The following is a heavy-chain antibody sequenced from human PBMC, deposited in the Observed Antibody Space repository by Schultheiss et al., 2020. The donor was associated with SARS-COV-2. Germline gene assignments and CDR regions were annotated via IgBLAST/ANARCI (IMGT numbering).Heavy chain of an antibody. J-gene: IGHJ4*02. CDR2: IYTSGST. Sequence: SETLSLTCTVSGGSISSYYWSWIRQPAGKGLEWIGRIYTSGSTNYNPSLKSRVTMSVDTSKNQFSLKLSSVTAADTAVYYCARDRGSGWYQPGYYFDYWGQGTLVTVSS. CDR1: GGSISSYY. CDR3: ARDRGSGWYQPGYYFDY. V-gene: IGHV4-4*07. D-gene: IGHD6-19*01.